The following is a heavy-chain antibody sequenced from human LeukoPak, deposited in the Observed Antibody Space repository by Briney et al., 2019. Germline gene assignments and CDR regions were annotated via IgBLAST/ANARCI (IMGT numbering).Heavy chain of an antibody. V-gene: IGHV3-30*18. CDR3: AKVRVRTTRLDAFDI. CDR2: ISYDGGNK. D-gene: IGHD4/OR15-4a*01. Sequence: GGSLRLSCAASGFSFSSYGMHWVRQAPGKGLEWVAVISYDGGNKYYADSVKGRFTISRDNSKNTLFLQMNSLRAEDTAVYYCAKVRVRTTRLDAFDIWGQGTMVTVSS. J-gene: IGHJ3*02. CDR1: GFSFSSYG.